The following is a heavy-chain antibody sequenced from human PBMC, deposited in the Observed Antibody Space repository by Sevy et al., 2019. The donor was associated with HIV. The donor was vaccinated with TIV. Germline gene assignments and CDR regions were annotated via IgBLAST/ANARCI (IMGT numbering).Heavy chain of an antibody. J-gene: IGHJ4*02. Sequence: GESLKISCAASGITLSNHAMSWVRQAPGKGLEWVLTVSGSGDSAYYADSVRGRFSISRDNYKNSLYLQMNSLRAEDTAVYYCAKNPRIYYDFWSGYLPSFYFDYWGQGILVTVSS. CDR2: VSGSGDSA. V-gene: IGHV3-23*01. D-gene: IGHD3-3*01. CDR1: GITLSNHA. CDR3: AKNPRIYYDFWSGYLPSFYFDY.